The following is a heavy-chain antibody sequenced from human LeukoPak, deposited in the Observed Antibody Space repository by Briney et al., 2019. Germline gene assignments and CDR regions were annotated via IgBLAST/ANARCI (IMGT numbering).Heavy chain of an antibody. CDR2: LSGSGDST. Sequence: GGSLRLSCAVSGFTFSNYAMRWVRQAPGKGLEWVSSLSGSGDSTYYAESVKGRFSISRYNSKNTLYLQMDSLRVEDTAVYYCATPIVGNSLGFDCWGQGTLVTVSS. D-gene: IGHD1-26*01. J-gene: IGHJ4*02. CDR3: ATPIVGNSLGFDC. V-gene: IGHV3-23*01. CDR1: GFTFSNYA.